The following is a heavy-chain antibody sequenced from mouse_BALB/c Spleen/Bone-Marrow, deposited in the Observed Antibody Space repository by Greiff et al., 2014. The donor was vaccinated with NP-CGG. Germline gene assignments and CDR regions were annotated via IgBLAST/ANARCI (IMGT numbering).Heavy chain of an antibody. CDR1: GFNIKDTY. V-gene: IGHV14-3*02. Sequence: VPLQQPGAELVKPGASVKLSCTASGFNIKDTYMHWGKQRPEQGLEWIGRIDPANGNTKYDPKFQGKATITADTSSNTAYLQLSSLTSEDTAVYYCARWEYYAMDYWGQGTSVTVSS. J-gene: IGHJ4*01. D-gene: IGHD4-1*01. CDR2: IDPANGNT. CDR3: ARWEYYAMDY.